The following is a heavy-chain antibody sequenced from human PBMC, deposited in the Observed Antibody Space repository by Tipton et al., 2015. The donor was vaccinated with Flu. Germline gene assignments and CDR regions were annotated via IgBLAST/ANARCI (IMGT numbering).Heavy chain of an antibody. CDR1: GFTFNSYP. V-gene: IGHV3-30*01. D-gene: IGHD3-22*01. CDR3: AREGDGSSYDSSASYAFDM. CDR2: ISNDGSEQ. J-gene: IGHJ3*02. Sequence: SLRLSCAASGFTFNSYPLHWVRQFPVNCLEWVALISNDGSEQHFVDSVKGRFNFSRASSEKTLNLHMNSLRPGDTAVYYCAREGDGSSYDSSASYAFDMWGLGTMVTVSS.